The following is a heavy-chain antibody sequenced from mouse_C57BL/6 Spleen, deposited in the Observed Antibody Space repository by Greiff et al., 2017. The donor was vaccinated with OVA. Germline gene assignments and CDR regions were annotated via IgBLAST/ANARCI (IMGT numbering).Heavy chain of an antibody. CDR1: GYTFTSYW. D-gene: IGHD2-3*01. Sequence: VQLQQPGAELVRPGSSVKLSCKASGYTFTSYWMHWVKQRPIQGLEWIGNIDPSDSETHYNQKFKDKAPLTVDNSSSTAYMQLSSLTSEDSAFYYGARGYDGYYVNFDYWGQGTTLTVSS. CDR3: ARGYDGYYVNFDY. J-gene: IGHJ2*01. V-gene: IGHV1-52*01. CDR2: IDPSDSET.